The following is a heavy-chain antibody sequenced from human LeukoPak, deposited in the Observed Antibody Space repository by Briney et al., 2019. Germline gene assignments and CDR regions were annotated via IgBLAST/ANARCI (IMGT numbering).Heavy chain of an antibody. V-gene: IGHV1-69*13. Sequence: ASVKVSCKASGGTFSSYAISWVRQAPGQGLEWMGGIIPIFGTANYAQKFQGRVTITADESTSTAYMVLSSLRSEDTAVYYCARVDSSGYDYWGQGTLVTVSS. CDR3: ARVDSSGYDY. J-gene: IGHJ4*02. D-gene: IGHD3-22*01. CDR2: IIPIFGTA. CDR1: GGTFSSYA.